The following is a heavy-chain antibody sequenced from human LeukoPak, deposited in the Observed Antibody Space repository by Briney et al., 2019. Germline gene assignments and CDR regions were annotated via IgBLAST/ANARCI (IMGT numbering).Heavy chain of an antibody. V-gene: IGHV1-69*04. CDR1: GGTFSSYA. CDR3: ASLGYCSGGSCYVHVAFDI. J-gene: IGHJ3*02. D-gene: IGHD2-15*01. CDR2: IIPILGIA. Sequence: SVTVSCKVSGGTFSSYAISWVRQAPGQGLEWMGRIIPILGIANYAQKFQGRVTITADKSTSTAYMELSRLRSEDTAVYYCASLGYCSGGSCYVHVAFDIWGQGTMVTVSS.